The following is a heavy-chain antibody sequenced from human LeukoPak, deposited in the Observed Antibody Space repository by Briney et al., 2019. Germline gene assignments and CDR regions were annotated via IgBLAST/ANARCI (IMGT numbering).Heavy chain of an antibody. V-gene: IGHV1-18*04. CDR1: GYTFTSYG. CDR2: ISAYNGNT. J-gene: IGHJ4*02. Sequence: RASMKVSCKASGYTFTSYGISWVRQAPGQGLEWMGWISAYNGNTNYAQKLQGRVTMTTDTSTSTAYMELRSLRSDDTAVYYCARVALAHYDILTGYYFDYWGQGTLVTVSS. CDR3: ARVALAHYDILTGYYFDY. D-gene: IGHD3-9*01.